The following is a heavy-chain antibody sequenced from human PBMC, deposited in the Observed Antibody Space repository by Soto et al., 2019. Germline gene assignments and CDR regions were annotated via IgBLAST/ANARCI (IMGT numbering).Heavy chain of an antibody. CDR3: ARGGASVTTPFDY. V-gene: IGHV3-11*01. D-gene: IGHD1-1*01. CDR1: GFAFSDPY. J-gene: IGHJ4*02. Sequence: QVQLVESGGRLVKPGGSLRLSCAAAGFAFSDPYMSWIRQAPGKGLEWISYISSSGSTIYYADSVKGRFTISRDNAKKSLYLQMDSLTADDTAVYYCARGGASVTTPFDYWGQGTQVTVSS. CDR2: ISSSGSTI.